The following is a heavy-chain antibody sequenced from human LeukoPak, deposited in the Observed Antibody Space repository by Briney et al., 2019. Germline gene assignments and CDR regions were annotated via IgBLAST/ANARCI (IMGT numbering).Heavy chain of an antibody. Sequence: GGSLRLSCTVSGFTVSINSMSWVRQAPGKGLEWVSFIYSDNTHYSDTVKGRFTISRDNSKNTLYLQMNSLRAEETAVYYCARRAGAYSHPYDYWGQGTLVTVSS. CDR2: IYSDNT. V-gene: IGHV3-53*01. CDR1: GFTVSINS. J-gene: IGHJ4*02. D-gene: IGHD4/OR15-4a*01. CDR3: ARRAGAYSHPYDY.